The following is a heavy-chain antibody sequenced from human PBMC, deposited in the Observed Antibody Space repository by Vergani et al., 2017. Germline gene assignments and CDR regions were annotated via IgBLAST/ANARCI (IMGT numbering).Heavy chain of an antibody. J-gene: IGHJ4*02. V-gene: IGHV3-30*18. Sequence: QVQLVESGGGVVQPGRSLRLSCAASGFTFSSYGMHWVRQAPGKGLEWVAVISYDGSNKYYGDSVKGRFTISRDNSKNTLYLQMISLRAEDTAVYYCAKLPCPYYYDSSGYYYSVLAWGQGTLVTVSS. CDR2: ISYDGSNK. CDR1: GFTFSSYG. CDR3: AKLPCPYYYDSSGYYYSVLA. D-gene: IGHD3-22*01.